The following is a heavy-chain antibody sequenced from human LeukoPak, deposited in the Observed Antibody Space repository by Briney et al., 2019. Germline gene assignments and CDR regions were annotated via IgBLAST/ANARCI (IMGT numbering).Heavy chain of an antibody. V-gene: IGHV4-30-2*01. J-gene: IGHJ6*02. CDR3: AREAATPPYYYYYGMDV. CDR1: GGSISSGGYY. Sequence: SQTLSLTCTVSGGSISSGGYYWSWIRQPPGKGLEWIGEINHSGSTNYNPSLKSRVTISVGTSKNQFSLKLSSVTAADTAVYYCAREAATPPYYYYYGMDVWGQGTTVTVSS. D-gene: IGHD2-15*01. CDR2: INHSGST.